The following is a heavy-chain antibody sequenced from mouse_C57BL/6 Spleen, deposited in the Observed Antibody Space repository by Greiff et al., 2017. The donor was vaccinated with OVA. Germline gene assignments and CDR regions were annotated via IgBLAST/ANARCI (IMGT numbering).Heavy chain of an antibody. CDR3: ARFGNLYYYAMDY. V-gene: IGHV1-54*01. J-gene: IGHJ4*01. D-gene: IGHD2-1*01. CDR2: INPGSGGT. CDR1: GYAFTNYL. Sequence: VKLQQSGAELVRPGTSVKVSCKASGYAFTNYLIEWVKQRPGQGLEWIGVINPGSGGTNYNEKFKGKATLTADKSSSTAYMQLSSLTSEDSAVYFCARFGNLYYYAMDYWGQGTSVTVSS.